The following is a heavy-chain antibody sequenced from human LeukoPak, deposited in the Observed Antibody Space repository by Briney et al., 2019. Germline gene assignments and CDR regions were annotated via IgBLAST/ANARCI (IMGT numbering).Heavy chain of an antibody. CDR2: IRYDGSKK. Sequence: GGSLRLSCAASGFTFSSYGMHWVRQAPGKGLEWVSFIRYDGSKKYYADSVKGRFTISRDNSKNTLYLQMNSLRAEDSALYYCAKGAKKLGYCSGVTRYSNYDYYYMDVWGKGTTVTISS. V-gene: IGHV3-30*02. D-gene: IGHD2-15*01. CDR3: AKGAKKLGYCSGVTRYSNYDYYYMDV. J-gene: IGHJ6*03. CDR1: GFTFSSYG.